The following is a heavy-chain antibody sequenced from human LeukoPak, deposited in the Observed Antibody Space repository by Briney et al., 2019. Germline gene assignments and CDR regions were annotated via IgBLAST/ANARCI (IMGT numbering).Heavy chain of an antibody. D-gene: IGHD3-10*01. CDR2: IWYDEVNK. CDR1: GFTFSYYG. Sequence: PGRSLRLSCAASGFTFSYYGMHWVRQPPGKGLEWVAVIWYDEVNKYYADSVKGRFTISRDNSKDTLCLQMNSLRAEDTAVYYCVRPFDGSYYFDLWGQGTLVTVSS. J-gene: IGHJ4*02. V-gene: IGHV3-33*01. CDR3: VRPFDGSYYFDL.